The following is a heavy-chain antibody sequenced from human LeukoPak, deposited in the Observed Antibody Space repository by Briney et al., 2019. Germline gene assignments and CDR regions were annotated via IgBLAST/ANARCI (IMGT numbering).Heavy chain of an antibody. V-gene: IGHV3-30*04. J-gene: IGHJ6*02. CDR1: GFTFSNYA. Sequence: PGRSLRLSCAASGFTFSNYAMHWVRQPPGKGLEWVAVISYDGSNKYYADSVKGRFTISRDNSKNTLYLQMNSLRAEDTAVYYCAKGLIAAAEGSFGMDVWGQGTTVTVSS. CDR2: ISYDGSNK. CDR3: AKGLIAAAEGSFGMDV. D-gene: IGHD6-13*01.